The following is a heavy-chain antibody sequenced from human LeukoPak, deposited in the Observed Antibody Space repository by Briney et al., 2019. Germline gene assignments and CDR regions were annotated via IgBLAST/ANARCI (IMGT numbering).Heavy chain of an antibody. CDR1: GFTFSSYA. V-gene: IGHV3-30-3*01. D-gene: IGHD3-16*02. J-gene: IGHJ4*02. CDR2: ISYDGSNK. Sequence: GGSLRLSCAASGFTFSSYAMHWVRQAPGKGLEWVAVISYDGSNKYYADSVKGRFTISRDNSKNTLHLQMNSLRAEDTAVYYCARDYPCDYWGQGTLVTVSS. CDR3: ARDYPCDY.